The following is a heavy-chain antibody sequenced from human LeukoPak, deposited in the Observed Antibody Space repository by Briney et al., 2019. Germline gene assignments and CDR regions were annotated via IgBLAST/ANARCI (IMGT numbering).Heavy chain of an antibody. CDR2: IYYSGST. D-gene: IGHD3-22*01. J-gene: IGHJ4*02. V-gene: IGHV4-59*01. CDR1: GGSISSYY. CDR3: ARDLGDPDYYDSSGYSY. Sequence: PSETLSLTCTVSGGSISSYYWSWIRQPPGKGLEWIGYIYYSGSTNYNPSLKSRVTISVDTSKNQFSLKLSSVTAADTAVYYCARDLGDPDYYDSSGYSYWGQGTLVTVSS.